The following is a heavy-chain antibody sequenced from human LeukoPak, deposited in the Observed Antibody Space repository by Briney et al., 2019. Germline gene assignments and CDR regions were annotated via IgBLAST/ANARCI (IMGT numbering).Heavy chain of an antibody. CDR2: INPSKCNA. Sequence: GASVNVSCKASGYSFTGYYIHWVRQAPGQGREWMGWINPSKCNANHAQRFQDRVTMTSETSISTAYMDLSRLRPDDTAVYYCGRASSAFYRAVDYWGQGTLVTVSS. J-gene: IGHJ4*02. CDR1: GYSFTGYY. D-gene: IGHD3-22*01. CDR3: GRASSAFYRAVDY. V-gene: IGHV1-2*02.